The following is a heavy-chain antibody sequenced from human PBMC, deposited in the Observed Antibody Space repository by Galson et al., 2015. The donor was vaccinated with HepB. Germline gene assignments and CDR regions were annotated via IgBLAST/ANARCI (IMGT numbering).Heavy chain of an antibody. J-gene: IGHJ3*02. V-gene: IGHV3-49*03. CDR2: IRSKAYGGTT. D-gene: IGHD2-21*02. CDR1: GFTFGDYA. Sequence: SLRLSCAASGFTFGDYAMSWFRQAPGKGLEWVGFIRSKAYGGTTEYAASVKGRFTISRDDSKSIAYQQMNSLKTEDTAVYYCTGRAYCGGDCYLAAFDIWGQGTMVTVSS. CDR3: TGRAYCGGDCYLAAFDI.